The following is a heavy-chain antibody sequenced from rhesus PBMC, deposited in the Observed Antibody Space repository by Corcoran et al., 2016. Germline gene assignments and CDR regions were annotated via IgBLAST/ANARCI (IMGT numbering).Heavy chain of an antibody. CDR3: ARKVGVVSAKNRFDV. D-gene: IGHD2-39*02. V-gene: IGHV4-173*01. Sequence: QLQLQESGPGLVKPSETLSPPCAVSGGSISSNWWSWIRQPPGKGLVWIGRISGSGGSTSYNPSLKSRVTISTDTSKNQFSLKLSSVTAADTAVYYSARKVGVVSAKNRFDVWGPGVLVTVSS. CDR2: ISGSGGST. J-gene: IGHJ5-1*01. CDR1: GGSISSNW.